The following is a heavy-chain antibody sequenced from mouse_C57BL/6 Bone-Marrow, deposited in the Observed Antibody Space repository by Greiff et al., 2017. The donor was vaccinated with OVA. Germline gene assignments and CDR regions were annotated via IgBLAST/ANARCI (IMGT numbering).Heavy chain of an antibody. V-gene: IGHV5-6*01. Sequence: VQLQQSGGDLVKPGGSLKLSCAASGFTFSSYGMSWVRQTPDKRLEWVATISSGGSYTYYPDSVKGRFTISRDNAKNTLYLQMSSLKSEDTAMYYCARRRTGSFAYWGQGTLVTVSA. CDR2: ISSGGSYT. D-gene: IGHD4-1*01. J-gene: IGHJ3*01. CDR3: ARRRTGSFAY. CDR1: GFTFSSYG.